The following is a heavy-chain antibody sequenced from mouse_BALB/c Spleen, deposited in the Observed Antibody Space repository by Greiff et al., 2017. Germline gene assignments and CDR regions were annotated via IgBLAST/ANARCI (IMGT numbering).Heavy chain of an antibody. D-gene: IGHD2-4*01. Sequence: EVKLVESGGGLVQPGGSRKLSCAASGFTFSSFGMHWVRQAPEKGLEWVAYISSGSSTIYYADTVKGRFTISRDNPKNTLFLQMTSLRSEDTAMYYCARSTMITKAMDYWGQGTSVTVSS. J-gene: IGHJ4*01. CDR3: ARSTMITKAMDY. V-gene: IGHV5-17*02. CDR2: ISSGSSTI. CDR1: GFTFSSFG.